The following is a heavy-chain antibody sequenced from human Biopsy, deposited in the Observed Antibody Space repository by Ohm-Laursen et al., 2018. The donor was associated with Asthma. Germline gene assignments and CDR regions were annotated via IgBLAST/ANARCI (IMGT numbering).Heavy chain of an antibody. CDR3: ARTYYDFLTGQVNDAFAM. CDR2: INTGNGNT. J-gene: IGHJ3*02. CDR1: GYTFISYA. D-gene: IGHD3-9*01. Sequence: ASVKVSCNASGYTFISYAIHWVRQAPGQRLEWMGWINTGNGNTKYSQKFQGRVTISRDTSASTAYMDLSSLRSEDTAVYYCARTYYDFLTGQVNDAFAMWGLGTMVTVSS. V-gene: IGHV1-3*04.